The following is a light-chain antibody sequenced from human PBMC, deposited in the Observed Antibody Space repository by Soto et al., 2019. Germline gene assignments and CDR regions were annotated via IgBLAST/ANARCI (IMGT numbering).Light chain of an antibody. CDR1: QSVTSY. V-gene: IGKV3-20*01. CDR3: QQYGSSPPT. CDR2: GAS. Sequence: EIVLTQSPGTLSLSPGERATLSCRASQSVTSYLAWYQQKPGQAPRLLIYGASSRDTGIPDRFSGSGSGTDFSLSISRLEPEDFAVYYCQQYGSSPPTFGQGTKVEIK. J-gene: IGKJ1*01.